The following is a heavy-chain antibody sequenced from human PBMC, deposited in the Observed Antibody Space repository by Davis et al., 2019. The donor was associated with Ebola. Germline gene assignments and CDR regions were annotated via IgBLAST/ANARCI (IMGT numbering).Heavy chain of an antibody. CDR2: ISGSGGST. V-gene: IGHV3-23*01. J-gene: IGHJ3*02. CDR3: AKDEARYCGGDCYADAFDI. D-gene: IGHD2-21*01. CDR1: GFTFSSYA. Sequence: PGGSLRLSCAASGFTFSSYAMSWVRQAPGKGLEWVSAISGSGGSTYYADSVKGRFTISRDNSKNTLYLQMNSLRAEDTAVYYCAKDEARYCGGDCYADAFDIWGQGTMVTVSS.